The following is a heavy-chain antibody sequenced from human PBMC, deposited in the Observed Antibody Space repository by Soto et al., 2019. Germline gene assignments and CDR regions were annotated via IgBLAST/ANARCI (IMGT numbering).Heavy chain of an antibody. J-gene: IGHJ5*02. V-gene: IGHV3-23*01. CDR3: AKEGTTSPYNLFGP. D-gene: IGHD2-2*01. Sequence: SLRLSCAASGFTFSNYAMSWVRQAPGKGLEWVSGLSDGGGSTFYADSVKGRFTISRDNAKNTLYLQMSSLRAEDTAVYYCAKEGTTSPYNLFGPWGQGTLVTVSS. CDR2: LSDGGGST. CDR1: GFTFSNYA.